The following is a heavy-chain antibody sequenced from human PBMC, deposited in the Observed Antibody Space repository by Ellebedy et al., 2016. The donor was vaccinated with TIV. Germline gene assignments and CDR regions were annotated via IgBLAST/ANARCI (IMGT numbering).Heavy chain of an antibody. D-gene: IGHD1-26*01. Sequence: MPGGSLRLSCTVSGGSISSYYWSWIRQPPGKGLEWIGYIYYSGSTNYNHSLKSRVTISVETSKNQFSLKLSSVNAADTAVYYCASRLRTSGSYNYWGQGTLVTVSS. CDR2: IYYSGST. V-gene: IGHV4-59*01. CDR3: ASRLRTSGSYNY. J-gene: IGHJ4*02. CDR1: GGSISSYY.